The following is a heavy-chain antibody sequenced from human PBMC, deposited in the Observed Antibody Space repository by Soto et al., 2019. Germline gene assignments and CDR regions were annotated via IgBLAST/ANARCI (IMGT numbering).Heavy chain of an antibody. J-gene: IGHJ3*02. Sequence: EVQLLESGGGLVQPGGSLRLSCAASGFTFSSYAMSWVRQAPGKGLEWVSAISGSGGSTYYADSVKGRFTISRDNSKNTLYLRMNSLRAEDTAVYYCAKIPHSSSWYLDAFDIWGQGTRVTVSS. CDR1: GFTFSSYA. V-gene: IGHV3-23*01. CDR3: AKIPHSSSWYLDAFDI. D-gene: IGHD6-13*01. CDR2: ISGSGGST.